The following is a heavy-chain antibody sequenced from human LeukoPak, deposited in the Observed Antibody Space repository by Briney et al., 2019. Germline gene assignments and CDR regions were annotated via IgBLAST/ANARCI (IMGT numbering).Heavy chain of an antibody. Sequence: SETLSLTCTVSGGSISSHFWSWIRQPPGKGLQWIGHISSSVNANYNSSLQSRVTISLDTSRNQFSLNLKSMTAADTAVYCCARFSSGCSGASCYLSSWGQGTLVTVSS. CDR1: GGSISSHF. CDR3: ARFSSGCSGASCYLSS. V-gene: IGHV4-59*11. J-gene: IGHJ5*02. D-gene: IGHD2-15*01. CDR2: ISSSVNA.